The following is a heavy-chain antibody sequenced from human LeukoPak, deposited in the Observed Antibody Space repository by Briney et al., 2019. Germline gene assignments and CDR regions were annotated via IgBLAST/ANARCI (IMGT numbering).Heavy chain of an antibody. J-gene: IGHJ4*02. Sequence: GGSLRLSCAASGFDFSSNWMHWVRHAPGQGLVWVSRIKGDGISTNYADSVKGRFTISRDIAKNTLYPQMNSLRAEDTGVYYCAKDHYWSIDYWGRGTLVTVSS. CDR3: AKDHYWSIDY. CDR2: IKGDGIST. D-gene: IGHD3-3*01. CDR1: GFDFSSNW. V-gene: IGHV3-74*01.